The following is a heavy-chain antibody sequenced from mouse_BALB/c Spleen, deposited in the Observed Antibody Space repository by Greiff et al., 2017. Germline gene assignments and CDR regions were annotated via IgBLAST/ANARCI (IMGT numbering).Heavy chain of an antibody. CDR3: TREGGSSGYEDY. CDR1: GYTFTSYW. Sequence: QVQLQQPGAELVKPGASVKMSCKASGYTFTSYWMHWVKQRPGQGLEWIGTIDPSDSYTSYNQKFKGKATLTVDTSSSTAYMQLSILTSEDSAVYYCTREGGSSGYEDYWGQGTTLTVSS. D-gene: IGHD3-1*01. J-gene: IGHJ2*01. CDR2: IDPSDSYT. V-gene: IGHV1S127*01.